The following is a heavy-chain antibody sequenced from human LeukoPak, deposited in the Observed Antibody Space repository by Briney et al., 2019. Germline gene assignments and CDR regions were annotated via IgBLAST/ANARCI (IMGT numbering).Heavy chain of an antibody. CDR3: AGEDDILTGYIDY. D-gene: IGHD3-9*01. V-gene: IGHV4-59*01. CDR1: GGSISSYY. J-gene: IGHJ4*02. Sequence: SETLSLTCTVSGGSISSYYWSWIRQPPGKGLEWIGYIYYSGSTNYNPSLKSRVTISVDTSKNQFSLKLSSVTAADTAVYYYAGEDDILTGYIDYWGQGTLVTVSS. CDR2: IYYSGST.